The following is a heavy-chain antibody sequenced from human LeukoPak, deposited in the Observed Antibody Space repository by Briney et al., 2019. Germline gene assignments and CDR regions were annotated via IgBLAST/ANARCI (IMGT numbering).Heavy chain of an antibody. Sequence: GESLKISCKGSGYSFTSYWIGWVRPMPGKGLEWMGIIYPGDADTRYSPSFQGQVTISTDKSISPAYLQWSSLKASDTAMYYCARGSEILGVVPAAKGAFDIWGQGTMVTVSS. CDR1: GYSFTSYW. CDR2: IYPGDADT. J-gene: IGHJ3*02. D-gene: IGHD2-2*01. V-gene: IGHV5-51*01. CDR3: ARGSEILGVVPAAKGAFDI.